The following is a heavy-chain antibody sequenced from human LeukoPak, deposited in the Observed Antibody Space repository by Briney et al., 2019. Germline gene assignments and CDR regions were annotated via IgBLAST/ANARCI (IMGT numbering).Heavy chain of an antibody. CDR1: GFTFSSYS. CDR2: INWNGGST. V-gene: IGHV3-20*04. J-gene: IGHJ4*02. D-gene: IGHD3-3*01. CDR3: VRDFRFLDDY. Sequence: GGSLRLSCAASGFTFSSYSMNWVRQAPGKGLEWVSGINWNGGSTGYADSVKSRFTISRDNAKNSLYLQMNSVRAEDTAVYYCVRDFRFLDDYWGQGTLVTVSS.